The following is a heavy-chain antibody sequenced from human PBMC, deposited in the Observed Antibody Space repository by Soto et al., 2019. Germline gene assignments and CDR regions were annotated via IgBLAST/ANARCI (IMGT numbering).Heavy chain of an antibody. J-gene: IGHJ5*02. CDR2: IYYSVST. CDR3: ARLGYCISTSCYWWFDP. D-gene: IGHD2-2*01. Sequence: PSEPLSLTCTVSGGSISSYYWSWIRQPPGKGLEWIGYIYYSVSTNYNPSLKSRVTISVDTSKNQFSLKLSSVTAADTAVYYCARLGYCISTSCYWWFDPWGQGTLVTVSS. V-gene: IGHV4-59*01. CDR1: GGSISSYY.